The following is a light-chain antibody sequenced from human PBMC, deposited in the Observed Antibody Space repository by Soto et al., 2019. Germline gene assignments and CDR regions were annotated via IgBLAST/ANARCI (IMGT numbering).Light chain of an antibody. V-gene: IGKV3-20*01. J-gene: IGKJ1*01. CDR1: QSVSSNY. CDR3: KQYGSSGT. CDR2: GAF. Sequence: EIVLTQSPGTLSLSPGDSATFSCRASQSVSSNYLAWYQQKPGQAPRLLIYGAFKRATGIQDRFSGSGSGTEFTLTISRMEPEDFAVYYCKQYGSSGTCGQGTKVDIK.